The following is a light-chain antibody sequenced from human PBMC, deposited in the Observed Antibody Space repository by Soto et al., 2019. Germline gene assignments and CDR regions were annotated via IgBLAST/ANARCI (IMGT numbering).Light chain of an antibody. CDR1: SSNIGSHT. J-gene: IGLJ3*02. V-gene: IGLV1-44*01. CDR3: AACDDRLKAPV. Sequence: QSVLTQPPSTSGTPGQRVAISCSGTSSNIGSHTVNWYQQLPGTAPKLLIYGDDQRPSGVPDRFSGSKSGTSASLAISGLQPEDEVDYYCAACDDRLKAPVFGGGTKVTVL. CDR2: GDD.